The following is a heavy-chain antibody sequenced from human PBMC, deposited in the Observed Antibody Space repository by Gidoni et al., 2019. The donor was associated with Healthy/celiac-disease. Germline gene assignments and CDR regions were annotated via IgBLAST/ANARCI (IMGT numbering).Heavy chain of an antibody. CDR2: INPRGGST. Sequence: QVQLVQSGAEVKKPGASVKVSCKASGYTFTSYYMHWVRQAPGQGLEWMGIINPRGGSTSYAQKFQGRVTMTRDTSTSTVYMELSSLRSEDTPVYYCARDLIGVQTVVAAEYAQYNWFDPWGQGTLVTVSS. CDR1: GYTFTSYY. CDR3: ARDLIGVQTVVAAEYAQYNWFDP. V-gene: IGHV1-46*01. J-gene: IGHJ5*02. D-gene: IGHD2-15*01.